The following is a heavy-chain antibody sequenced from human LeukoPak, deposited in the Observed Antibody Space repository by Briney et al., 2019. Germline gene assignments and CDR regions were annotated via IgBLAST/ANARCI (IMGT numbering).Heavy chain of an antibody. CDR1: GGSVNNGPYY. D-gene: IGHD1-26*01. J-gene: IGHJ4*02. V-gene: IGHV4-31*03. Sequence: PSETLSPTCTVSGGSVNNGPYYWSWIRQHPGKGLEWIGYISYSGGTYYNPSLESRVPMSVDTSKNQFSLKLSSVAAADTAMYYCARIIVGASFDYWGQGTLVTVSS. CDR2: ISYSGGT. CDR3: ARIIVGASFDY.